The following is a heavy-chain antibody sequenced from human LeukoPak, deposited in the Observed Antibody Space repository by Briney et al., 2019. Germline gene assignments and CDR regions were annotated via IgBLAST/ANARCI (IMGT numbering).Heavy chain of an antibody. V-gene: IGHV3-9*01. J-gene: IGHJ3*01. CDR2: ISRNSNTI. D-gene: IGHD1-7*01. CDR3: ARPRELLYDAFDL. CDR1: GFTFDDFA. Sequence: GGSLRLSCAASGFTFDDFAMHWVRQAPGKGLEWVSSISRNSNTIAYADSVRGRFAISRDNAKNSLYLQMHSLRAEDTAFYYCARPRELLYDAFDLWGQGTMVSVSS.